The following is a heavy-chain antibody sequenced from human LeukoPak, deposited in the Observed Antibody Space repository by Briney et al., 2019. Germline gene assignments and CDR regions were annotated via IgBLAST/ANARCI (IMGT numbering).Heavy chain of an antibody. CDR1: GFTFSSYA. D-gene: IGHD6-13*01. Sequence: GGSLRLSCAASGFTFSSYAMSWVRQAPGRGLDGVSAISGSGGSTYYADSVKGRFTISRDNSKNTLYLQMNSLRAEDTAVYYCAKVGIAAVNAFDIWGQGTMVTVSS. CDR2: ISGSGGST. CDR3: AKVGIAAVNAFDI. J-gene: IGHJ3*02. V-gene: IGHV3-23*01.